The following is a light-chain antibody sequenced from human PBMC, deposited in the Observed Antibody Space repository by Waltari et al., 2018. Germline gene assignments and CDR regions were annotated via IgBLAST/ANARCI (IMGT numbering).Light chain of an antibody. CDR2: GAS. CDR1: QHVPSSY. CDR3: QQYGSSYS. J-gene: IGKJ4*01. V-gene: IGKV3-20*01. Sequence: EIVLTQSPGTLSLSPGERVTLSCRASQHVPSSYVAWYQQKPGQAPRLLIYGASSRATGIPDRFSGSGSGTDFTLTISRVEPEDFALYYCQQYGSSYSFGGGTKVEIK.